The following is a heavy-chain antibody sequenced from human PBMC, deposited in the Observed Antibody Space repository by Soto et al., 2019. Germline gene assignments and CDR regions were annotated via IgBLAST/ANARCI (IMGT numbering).Heavy chain of an antibody. CDR3: AIAARLDYYYGMDV. CDR1: GFTFSSYA. D-gene: IGHD6-6*01. Sequence: GGSLRLSCAASGFTFSSYAISWGRQAPGKGLEWVSAISGSGGSTYYADSVKGRFTISRDNSKNTLYLQMNSLRAEDTAVYYCAIAARLDYYYGMDVWGQGTTVTVSS. J-gene: IGHJ6*02. V-gene: IGHV3-23*01. CDR2: ISGSGGST.